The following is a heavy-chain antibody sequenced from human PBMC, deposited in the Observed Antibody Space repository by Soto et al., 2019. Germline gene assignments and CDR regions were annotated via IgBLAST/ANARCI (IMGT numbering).Heavy chain of an antibody. CDR3: ARCGWFGEQYSDAFDI. CDR1: GFSFNDCA. V-gene: IGHV3-9*01. CDR2: ISYNSGTV. Sequence: EVQLVESGGDLVQPGRSLKLSCAASGFSFNDCAMYWVRQAPGKGLEWVSGISYNSGTVGYADSVKGRFTVSRDNAKNDLELQMNSLRDGDTAVYYCARCGWFGEQYSDAFDICGQGTMVTVAS. D-gene: IGHD3-10*01. J-gene: IGHJ3*02.